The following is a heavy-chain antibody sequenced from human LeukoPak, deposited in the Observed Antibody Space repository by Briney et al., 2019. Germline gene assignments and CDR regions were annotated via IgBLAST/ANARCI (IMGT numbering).Heavy chain of an antibody. V-gene: IGHV4-39*07. CDR1: GGSISSSSYY. Sequence: SETLSLTCTVSGGSISSSSYYWGWIRQPPGKGLEWIGSIYYSGSTYYNPSLKSRVTISVDTSKNQFSLKLSSVTAADTAVYYCARGLSSTSCYFDYWGQGTLVTVSS. J-gene: IGHJ4*02. CDR2: IYYSGST. D-gene: IGHD2-2*01. CDR3: ARGLSSTSCYFDY.